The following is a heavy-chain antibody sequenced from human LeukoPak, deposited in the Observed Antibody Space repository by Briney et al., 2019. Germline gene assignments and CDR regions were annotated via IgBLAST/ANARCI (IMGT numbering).Heavy chain of an antibody. D-gene: IGHD3-10*01. CDR2: INHSGST. Sequence: SETLSLTCAVYGGSFSGYYWSWIRQPPGKGLEWIGEINHSGSTNYSPSLKSRVTISVDTSKNQFSLKLSSVTAADTAVYYCARRILWFGESPFDYWGQGTLVTVSS. CDR3: ARRILWFGESPFDY. CDR1: GGSFSGYY. V-gene: IGHV4-34*01. J-gene: IGHJ4*02.